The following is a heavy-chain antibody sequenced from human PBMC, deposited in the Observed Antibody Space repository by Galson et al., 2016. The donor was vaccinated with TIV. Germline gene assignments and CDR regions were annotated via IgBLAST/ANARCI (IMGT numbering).Heavy chain of an antibody. CDR3: ARSNSYNFYYMAV. CDR2: LIPMFGIT. Sequence: SVKVSCKASGVTFSSYAISWVRQAPGQGLEWMGGLIPMFGITNYAQRFRGRVTITADGSTGTAYMELSSLRSEETAVYYCARSNSYNFYYMAVWGQGTTVTVSS. V-gene: IGHV1-69*13. J-gene: IGHJ6*03. CDR1: GVTFSSYA. D-gene: IGHD2/OR15-2a*01.